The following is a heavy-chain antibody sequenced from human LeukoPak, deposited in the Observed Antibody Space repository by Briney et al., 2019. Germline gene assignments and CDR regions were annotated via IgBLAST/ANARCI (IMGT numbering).Heavy chain of an antibody. D-gene: IGHD5-12*01. CDR2: IRSKANSYAT. Sequence: PGGSLRLSCAASGFTFSGSAMHWVRQASGKGLEWVGRIRSKANSYATAYAASVKGRFTISRDDSKNTAYLQMNSLKTEDTAVYYCTRCRYDYDNYYGMDVWGQGTTVTVSS. V-gene: IGHV3-73*01. J-gene: IGHJ6*02. CDR3: TRCRYDYDNYYGMDV. CDR1: GFTFSGSA.